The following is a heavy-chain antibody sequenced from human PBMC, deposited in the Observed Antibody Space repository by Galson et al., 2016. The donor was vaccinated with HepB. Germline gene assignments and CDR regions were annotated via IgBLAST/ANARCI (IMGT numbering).Heavy chain of an antibody. D-gene: IGHD1-1*01. CDR2: ITGSGSRT. V-gene: IGHV3-23*01. CDR3: AKSGPGGWYRNYYGLNV. Sequence: SLRLSCAASGFIFSNYALTWVRQTPGKGLEWVSSITGSGSRTYYAVPVEGRYTISRDNSKNTVYLQMNSLRAEDTAVYYCAKSGPGGWYRNYYGLNVWGQGTTV. J-gene: IGHJ6*02. CDR1: GFIFSNYA.